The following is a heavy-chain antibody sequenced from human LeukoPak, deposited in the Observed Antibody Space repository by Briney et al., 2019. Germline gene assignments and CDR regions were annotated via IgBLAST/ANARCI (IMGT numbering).Heavy chain of an antibody. J-gene: IGHJ4*02. CDR1: GFTFSSYG. CDR2: MSFDGSHT. V-gene: IGHV3-30*03. Sequence: HPGGSLRLSCAASGFTFSSYGMHWVRQAPGKGLEWVAVMSFDGSHTYYADSVKGRFTISRDNSKNTLYLQMNSLRTEDTAVYYCERDMPGRGGPTGSGFDYWGQGTLVTVSS. CDR3: ERDMPGRGGPTGSGFDY. D-gene: IGHD2-2*01.